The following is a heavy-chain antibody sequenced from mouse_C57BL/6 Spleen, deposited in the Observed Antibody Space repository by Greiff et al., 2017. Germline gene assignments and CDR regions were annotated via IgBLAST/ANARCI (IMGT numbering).Heavy chain of an antibody. CDR1: GFTFSDYG. J-gene: IGHJ3*01. V-gene: IGHV5-17*01. Sequence: EVQGEESGGGLVKPGGSLKLSCAASGFTFSDYGMHWVRQAPEKGLEWVAYISSGSSTTYYADTVKGRFTISRDKAKNTRFLQMTSLRSEDTAMYYCARGRTYYSNFVFADWGQGTLVTVSA. CDR2: ISSGSSTT. CDR3: ARGRTYYSNFVFAD. D-gene: IGHD2-5*01.